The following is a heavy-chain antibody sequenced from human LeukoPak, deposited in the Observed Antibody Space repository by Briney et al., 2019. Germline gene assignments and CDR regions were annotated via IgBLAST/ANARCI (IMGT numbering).Heavy chain of an antibody. V-gene: IGHV4-39*07. Sequence: SETLSLTCTVSGGSISSSSYYWGWIRQPPGKGLEWIGSIYYSGSTYYNPSLKSRVTISVDTSKNQFSLKLSSVTAADAAVYYCARAPADYDFWSGYPMYYYYYYMDVWGKGTTVTVSS. J-gene: IGHJ6*03. CDR3: ARAPADYDFWSGYPMYYYYYYMDV. CDR1: GGSISSSSYY. CDR2: IYYSGST. D-gene: IGHD3-3*01.